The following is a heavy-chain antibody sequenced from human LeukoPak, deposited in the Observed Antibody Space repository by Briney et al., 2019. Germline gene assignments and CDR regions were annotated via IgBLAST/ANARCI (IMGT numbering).Heavy chain of an antibody. CDR2: IWYDGSNK. D-gene: IGHD6-6*01. Sequence: GGSLRLSCTASGFTFSNSAMHWVRQAPGKGLEWVAVIWYDGSNKYYADSVKGRFTISRDNSKNTLYLQMNSLRAEDTAVYYCARDVVHSFDYWGQGTLVTVSS. CDR1: GFTFSNSA. V-gene: IGHV3-33*08. J-gene: IGHJ4*02. CDR3: ARDVVHSFDY.